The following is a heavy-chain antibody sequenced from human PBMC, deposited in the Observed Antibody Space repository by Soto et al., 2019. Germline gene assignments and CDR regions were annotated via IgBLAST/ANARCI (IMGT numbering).Heavy chain of an antibody. D-gene: IGHD6-19*01. CDR3: VGGTGWLMDT. CDR1: GFSLSNYW. CDR2: IRKDGSEK. V-gene: IGHV3-7*03. Sequence: GGSLRLSCAASGFSLSNYWMNWVRLAPGKGPEWVANIRKDGSEKIYVDSVEGRFTISRDNAKNSLFLQMNNLRADDTAMYYCVGGTGWLMDTWGQGTPVTVS. J-gene: IGHJ5*02.